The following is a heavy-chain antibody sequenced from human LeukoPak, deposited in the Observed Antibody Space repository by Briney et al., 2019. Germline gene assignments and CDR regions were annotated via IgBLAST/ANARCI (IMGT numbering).Heavy chain of an antibody. Sequence: SETLSLTCTVSGGSTSGYFWSWIRQPPGKGLEWIGYVYYTGSTNYSPSLKTRVTISIDTSEKQFSLRLRSVTAADTAIYYCARHPFEASGTYGPHYGMDVWGQGTMVSVSS. CDR2: VYYTGST. CDR3: ARHPFEASGTYGPHYGMDV. D-gene: IGHD3-10*01. CDR1: GGSTSGYF. V-gene: IGHV4-59*08. J-gene: IGHJ6*02.